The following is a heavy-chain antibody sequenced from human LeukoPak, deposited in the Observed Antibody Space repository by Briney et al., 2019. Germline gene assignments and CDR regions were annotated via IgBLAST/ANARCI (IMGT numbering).Heavy chain of an antibody. CDR2: IRYDGSIK. D-gene: IGHD3-16*01. J-gene: IGHJ4*02. Sequence: PGGSLRLSCAASGFIFTSYGMHWVRQAPGKGLEWVAFIRYDGSIKFYADSVKGRFTISRDNAKNSLYLQMNSLRAEDTAVYYCARDQGGVGYWGQGTLVTVSS. CDR3: ARDQGGVGY. CDR1: GFIFTSYG. V-gene: IGHV3-30*02.